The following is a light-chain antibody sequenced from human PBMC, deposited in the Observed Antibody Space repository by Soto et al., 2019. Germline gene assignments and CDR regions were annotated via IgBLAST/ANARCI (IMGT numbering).Light chain of an antibody. J-gene: IGKJ1*01. CDR1: QSVAGN. CDR2: GAS. Sequence: EIVMTQSPATLSVSPGERATLSCRASQSVAGNLAWYQHKPGQAPRLLIYGASTRATGIPARFSGSGSGTEFTLTISSRQSEDFAVYYCQQYNNWPPWTFGQGTKVEIK. V-gene: IGKV3-15*01. CDR3: QQYNNWPPWT.